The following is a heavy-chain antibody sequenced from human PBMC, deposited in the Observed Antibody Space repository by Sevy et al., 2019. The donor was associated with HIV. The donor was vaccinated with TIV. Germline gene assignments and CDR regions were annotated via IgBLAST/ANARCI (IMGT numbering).Heavy chain of an antibody. CDR3: AREKPIAAAGPMDV. Sequence: ASVKVSCKASGYTFTSYGISWVRQAPGQGLEWMGWISAYNGNTNYAQKLQGRVTMTTDTSTGPAYMELRSLRSDDTAVYYCAREKPIAAAGPMDVWGQGTTVTVSS. D-gene: IGHD6-13*01. J-gene: IGHJ6*02. CDR1: GYTFTSYG. V-gene: IGHV1-18*01. CDR2: ISAYNGNT.